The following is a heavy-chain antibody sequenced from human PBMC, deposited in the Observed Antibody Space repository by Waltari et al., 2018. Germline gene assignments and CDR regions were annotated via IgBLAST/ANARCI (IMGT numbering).Heavy chain of an antibody. Sequence: QVQLVQSGDEVKKPGASVKVSCKVSGYTLTELSMHWVRQAPGKGLEWMGVFDPEDGGTIYALKCQVRVTMTEDTSTDTAYRELSILRSEDTAVYYCATDYTAVAGLDYWGQGTLVTVSS. V-gene: IGHV1-24*01. J-gene: IGHJ4*02. CDR3: ATDYTAVAGLDY. CDR1: GYTLTELS. D-gene: IGHD6-19*01. CDR2: FDPEDGGT.